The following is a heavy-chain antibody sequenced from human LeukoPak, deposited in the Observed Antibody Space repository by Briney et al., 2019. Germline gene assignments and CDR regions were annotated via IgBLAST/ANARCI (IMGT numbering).Heavy chain of an antibody. D-gene: IGHD1-26*01. J-gene: IGHJ3*02. CDR3: ARSGRGGAFDI. V-gene: IGHV3-74*01. CDR1: GFTLSSNW. CDR2: IYSDGSRT. Sequence: GVLRLSCAGSGFTLSSNWMHWVRQAPGKGLVWVSRIYSDGSRTNYADSVKGRFTISGDNAKNTQYLQMNSLRAEDTAVYYCARSGRGGAFDIWGQGTMVTVSS.